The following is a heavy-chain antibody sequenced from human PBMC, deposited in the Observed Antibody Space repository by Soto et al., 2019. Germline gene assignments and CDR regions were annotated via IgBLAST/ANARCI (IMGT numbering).Heavy chain of an antibody. CDR2: IYAGGST. CDR1: GLTFSDNS. J-gene: IGHJ5*02. CDR3: ATERDGYNPNWFDP. Sequence: GGSLRLSCAALGLTFSDNSMNFVRQAPGKGLEWVSDIYAGGSTYYADSVKGRFTISRDNSRNTLYLQMNSLRAEDTAVYYCATERDGYNPNWFDPWGQGTRVTVSS. V-gene: IGHV3-53*01. D-gene: IGHD5-12*01.